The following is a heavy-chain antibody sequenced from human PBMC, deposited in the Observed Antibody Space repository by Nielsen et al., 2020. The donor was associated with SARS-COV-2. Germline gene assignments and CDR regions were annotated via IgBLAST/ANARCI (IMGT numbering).Heavy chain of an antibody. CDR1: GFTFSNYW. J-gene: IGHJ4*02. CDR2: VSMDGRGT. D-gene: IGHD7-27*01. Sequence: GESLKISCAASGFTFSNYWMHWVRQAPGKGLVWVARVSMDGRGTNYADSVKGRFTISRDNAENTLHLDMSSLRVGDSAVYYCTRDGHHWDLDNWGQGALVTFSS. V-gene: IGHV3-74*01. CDR3: TRDGHHWDLDN.